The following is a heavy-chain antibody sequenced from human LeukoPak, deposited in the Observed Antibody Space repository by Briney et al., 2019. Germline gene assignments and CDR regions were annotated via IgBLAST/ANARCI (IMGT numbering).Heavy chain of an antibody. D-gene: IGHD2-8*01. Sequence: PGGSLRLSCAASGFTFSTYWMSWVRQGPGKGLGWVANIMQDGSEKNYVDSVKGRFTISRDNANSSLFLQMNSLRGEDTVVYYCARGGAHRSCSNGVCYSAFFDSWGQGTLVTVSS. V-gene: IGHV3-7*01. CDR3: ARGGAHRSCSNGVCYSAFFDS. CDR2: IMQDGSEK. CDR1: GFTFSTYW. J-gene: IGHJ4*02.